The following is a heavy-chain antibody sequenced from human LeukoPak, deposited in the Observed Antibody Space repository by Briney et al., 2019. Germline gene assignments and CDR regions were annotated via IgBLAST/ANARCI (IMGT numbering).Heavy chain of an antibody. CDR2: IYYSGST. CDR1: GGSFSGYY. J-gene: IGHJ3*02. Sequence: SETLSLTCAVYGGSFSGYYWNWIRQPPGKGLEWIGYIYYSGSTNYNPSLKSRVTISLDTSRNQFSLKLNSVTAADTAVYYCAKSNGYGLVDIWGQGTMVTVSS. CDR3: AKSNGYGLVDI. D-gene: IGHD3-10*01. V-gene: IGHV4-59*12.